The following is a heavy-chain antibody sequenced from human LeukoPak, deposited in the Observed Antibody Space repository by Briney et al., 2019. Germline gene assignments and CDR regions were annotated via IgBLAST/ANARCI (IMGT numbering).Heavy chain of an antibody. CDR2: IYYSGST. J-gene: IGHJ4*02. CDR3: ARAEGRAATGLDS. Sequence: SETLSLTCTGSGGSISSYYWSWIRQPPGKGLEWIGYIYYSGSTNYNPSLKSRVTISVDTSKNQFSLRLTSVTAADTAVYYCARAEGRAATGLDSWGQGTLVTVSS. CDR1: GGSISSYY. V-gene: IGHV4-59*01. D-gene: IGHD6-13*01.